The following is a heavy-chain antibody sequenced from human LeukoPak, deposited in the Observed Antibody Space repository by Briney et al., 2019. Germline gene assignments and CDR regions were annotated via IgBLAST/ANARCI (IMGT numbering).Heavy chain of an antibody. CDR2: ISGYNGNT. J-gene: IGHJ4*02. D-gene: IGHD3-3*01. Sequence: ASVKVSCKTSGYSFTSYGTSWVRQAPGQGLEWMGWISGYNGNTNYAPNLQGRVTLTTDASTSTAYLDLRSLRSDDTAVYYCARALSDDFWSSYQDSWGQGTLVTVSS. V-gene: IGHV1-18*01. CDR1: GYSFTSYG. CDR3: ARALSDDFWSSYQDS.